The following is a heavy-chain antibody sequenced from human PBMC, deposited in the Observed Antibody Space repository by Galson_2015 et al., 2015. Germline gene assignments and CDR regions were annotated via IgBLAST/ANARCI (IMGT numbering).Heavy chain of an antibody. CDR1: DFTFSNYG. D-gene: IGHD5-18*01. CDR3: AKDRYSSRGKYGVDV. CDR2: ISGSGDDT. J-gene: IGHJ6*02. V-gene: IGHV3-23*01. Sequence: SLRLSCAAADFTFSNYGMHWVRQAPGKGLEWVSGISGSGDDTYYADSVKGRFTSSRGNSKNTLYLQMNSLRAEDTAVYYCAKDRYSSRGKYGVDVWGQGTTVTVSS.